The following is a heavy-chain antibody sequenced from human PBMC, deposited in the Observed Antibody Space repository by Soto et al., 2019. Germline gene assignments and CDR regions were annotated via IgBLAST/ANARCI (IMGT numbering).Heavy chain of an antibody. CDR3: AKDIGYYDFWSIIDY. CDR2: ISWNSGSI. Sequence: EVQLVESGGGLIQPGRSLRLSCAASGFTFDDYAMHWVRQAPGKGLEWVSGISWNSGSIGYADSVKGRFTISRDNAKNSLYLQMSSLRAEDTALYYCAKDIGYYDFWSIIDYWGRGTLVAVSS. D-gene: IGHD3-3*01. CDR1: GFTFDDYA. V-gene: IGHV3-9*01. J-gene: IGHJ4*02.